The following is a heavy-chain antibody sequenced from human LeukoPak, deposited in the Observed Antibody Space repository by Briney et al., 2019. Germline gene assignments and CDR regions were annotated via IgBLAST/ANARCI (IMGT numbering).Heavy chain of an antibody. Sequence: PGGSLRLSCAVSGVTFSRYYFSWVRQAPGKGLEWVSDISGSGGNTYYADSVKRRFTISRDNSKNTVYLLMNSLAADDTVCYCSAGGGDYGVKIDFWGQGTLVTVSS. CDR2: ISGSGGNT. V-gene: IGHV3-23*01. CDR1: GVTFSRYY. D-gene: IGHD3-16*01. CDR3: AGGGDYGVKIDF. J-gene: IGHJ4*02.